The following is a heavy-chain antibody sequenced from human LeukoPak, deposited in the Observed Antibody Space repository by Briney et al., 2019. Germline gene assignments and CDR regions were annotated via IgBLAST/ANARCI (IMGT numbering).Heavy chain of an antibody. CDR1: GGSISSSSYY. V-gene: IGHV4-39*01. J-gene: IGHJ4*02. Sequence: SETLSLTCTVSGGSISSSSYYWGWIRQPPGKGLEWIGSIYYSGSTYYNPSLKSRATISVDTSKNQFSLKLSSVTAADTAVYYCARHITIFGVVIKGGSYYFDYWGQGTLVTVSS. D-gene: IGHD3-3*01. CDR3: ARHITIFGVVIKGGSYYFDY. CDR2: IYYSGST.